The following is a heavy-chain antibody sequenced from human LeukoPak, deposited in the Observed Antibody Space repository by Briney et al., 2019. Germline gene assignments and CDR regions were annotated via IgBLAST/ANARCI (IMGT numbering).Heavy chain of an antibody. Sequence: SETLSLTCAVYGGSFSGYYWSWIRQPSGKGLEWIGEINHSGSTNDNPSLKSRVTISVDTSKNQFSLKLSSVTAADTAVYYCARHKRWLQPPGDWGQGTLVTVSS. V-gene: IGHV4-34*01. D-gene: IGHD5-24*01. CDR2: INHSGST. CDR3: ARHKRWLQPPGD. CDR1: GGSFSGYY. J-gene: IGHJ4*02.